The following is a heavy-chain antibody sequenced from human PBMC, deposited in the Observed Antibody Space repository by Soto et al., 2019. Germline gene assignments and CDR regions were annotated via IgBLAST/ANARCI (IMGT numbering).Heavy chain of an antibody. CDR1: GFSLSTSGVG. V-gene: IGHV2-5*02. Sequence: SGPTLVNPTQTLTLTCTFSGFSLSTSGVGVGWIRQPPGKALEWLALIYWDDDKRYSPSLKSRLTITKDTSKNQVVLTMTNMDTVDTATYYCAHIVADYESSGYSGGAFDMWGEGTMVTF. D-gene: IGHD3-22*01. CDR2: IYWDDDK. J-gene: IGHJ3*02. CDR3: AHIVADYESSGYSGGAFDM.